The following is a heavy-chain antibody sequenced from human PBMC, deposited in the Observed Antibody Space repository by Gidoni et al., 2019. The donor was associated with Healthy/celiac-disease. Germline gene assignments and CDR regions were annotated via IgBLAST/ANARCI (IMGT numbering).Heavy chain of an antibody. Sequence: QVQLQESGPGLVKPSETLSLTCTVSGGSISSYYWSWIRQPPGKGLEWIGYIYYSGSTNYNPSLKSRVTISVDTSKNQFSLKLSSVTAADTAVYYCARDAGVSGNWFDPWGQGTLVTVSS. D-gene: IGHD3-10*01. V-gene: IGHV4-59*01. CDR2: IYYSGST. CDR1: GGSISSYY. CDR3: ARDAGVSGNWFDP. J-gene: IGHJ5*02.